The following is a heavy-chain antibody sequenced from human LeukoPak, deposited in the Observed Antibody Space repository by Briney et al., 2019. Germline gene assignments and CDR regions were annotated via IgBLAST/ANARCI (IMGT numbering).Heavy chain of an antibody. CDR1: GGCISSNSYY. Sequence: SETLSLTCTVSGGCISSNSYYWGWFRQPPGKGLEWIGNIYYSGSTYYNPSLKSRVTISVDTSKNQFSLKLTSVTAADTAVYYCARFGRRYSSSWSKGYGDYWGQGTLVTVSS. CDR2: IYYSGST. V-gene: IGHV4-39*07. CDR3: ARFGRRYSSSWSKGYGDY. J-gene: IGHJ4*02. D-gene: IGHD6-13*01.